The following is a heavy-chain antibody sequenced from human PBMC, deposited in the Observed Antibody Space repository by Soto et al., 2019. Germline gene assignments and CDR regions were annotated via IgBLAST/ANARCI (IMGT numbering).Heavy chain of an antibody. V-gene: IGHV1-69*01. D-gene: IGHD1-7*01. CDR3: ARERGEETELDPCMAV. Sequence: QVQLVQSGAEVKKPGPSVKVSCKASGGTFSSYAISWVRQDPGQGLEWMGGIIPIFGTANYAQKFQGRVTITADESTRTAYMELSSLRSEDTAVYYCARERGEETELDPCMAVWGQGTTVTVSS. J-gene: IGHJ6*02. CDR1: GGTFSSYA. CDR2: IIPIFGTA.